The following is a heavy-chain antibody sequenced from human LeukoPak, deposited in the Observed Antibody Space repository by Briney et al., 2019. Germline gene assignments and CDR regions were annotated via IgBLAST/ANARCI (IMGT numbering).Heavy chain of an antibody. CDR1: GFTFSSYA. CDR2: IKQDGSEK. Sequence: GGSLRLSCAASGFTFSSYAMSWVRQAPGKGLEWVANIKQDGSEKYYVDSVKGRFTISRDNAKNSLYLQMNSLRAEDTAVYYCAREPDYGNYDYWGQGTLVTVSS. J-gene: IGHJ4*02. CDR3: AREPDYGNYDY. D-gene: IGHD4-11*01. V-gene: IGHV3-7*01.